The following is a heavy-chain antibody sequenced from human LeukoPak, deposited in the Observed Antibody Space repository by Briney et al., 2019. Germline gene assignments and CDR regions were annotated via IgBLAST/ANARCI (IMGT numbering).Heavy chain of an antibody. D-gene: IGHD6-13*01. J-gene: IGHJ4*02. CDR3: AKGGRIEAAGNIDY. CDR2: ITGSGGST. CDR1: GFTFSSYA. V-gene: IGHV3-23*01. Sequence: GGSLRLSCAASGFTFSSYAMSWVRQAPGKGLEWVSAITGSGGSTYYAGSVKGRFTISRDNSKNTLYLQMSSLRADDTAVYYCAKGGRIEAAGNIDYWGQGTLVTVSS.